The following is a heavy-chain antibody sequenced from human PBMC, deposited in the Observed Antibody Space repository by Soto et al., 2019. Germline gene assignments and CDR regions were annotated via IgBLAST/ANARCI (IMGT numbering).Heavy chain of an antibody. J-gene: IGHJ4*02. V-gene: IGHV4-34*01. CDR2: INHSGST. Sequence: SETLSLTCAVYGGSFSGYYWSWIRQPPGKGLEWIGEINHSGSTNYNPSLKSRVTISVDTSKNQFSLKLSSVTAADTAVYYCARGEPEYSSSSYQFDYWGQGTLVTVSS. CDR3: ARGEPEYSSSSYQFDY. CDR1: GGSFSGYY. D-gene: IGHD6-6*01.